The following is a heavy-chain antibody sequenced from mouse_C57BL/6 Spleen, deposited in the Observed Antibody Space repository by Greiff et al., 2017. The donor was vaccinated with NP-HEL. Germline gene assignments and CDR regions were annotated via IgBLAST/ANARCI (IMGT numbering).Heavy chain of an antibody. Sequence: DVQLVESGGGLVQPGGSLKLSCAASGFTFSDYYMYWVRQTPEKRLEWVAYISNGGGSTYYPDTVKGRFTISRDNAKNTLYLQMSRLKSEDTAMYYCARRGYDAFYYAMDYWGQGASVTVSS. CDR2: ISNGGGST. D-gene: IGHD2-2*01. CDR1: GFTFSDYY. CDR3: ARRGYDAFYYAMDY. J-gene: IGHJ4*01. V-gene: IGHV5-12*01.